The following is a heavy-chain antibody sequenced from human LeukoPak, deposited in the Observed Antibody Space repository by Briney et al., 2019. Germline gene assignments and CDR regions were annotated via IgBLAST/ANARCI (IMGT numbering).Heavy chain of an antibody. D-gene: IGHD6-19*01. CDR2: IYYSGNT. Sequence: SDTLSLTCTVSGGSISSHTYYWGWIRQAPGKGLGWIGSIYYSGNTCYNPSLKSRVTISVYTSKNQFSLQLRSVIAAVYYCARHDAAAVVEYWGQGSLVTVSS. V-gene: IGHV4-39*01. CDR3: ARHDAAAVVEY. J-gene: IGHJ4*02. CDR1: GGSISSHTYY.